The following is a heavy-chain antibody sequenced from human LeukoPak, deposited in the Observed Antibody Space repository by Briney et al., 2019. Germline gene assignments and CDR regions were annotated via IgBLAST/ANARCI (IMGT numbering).Heavy chain of an antibody. Sequence: GESLKISCQGSGYIFTSYWIALVRQIPGKGLEWMGIIFPGDSDTRYSPSFQGHVTISADKSINTAYLQWSSLKASDTAMYYCAKLTTVVTPRAFDIWGLGTLVTVSS. CDR3: AKLTTVVTPRAFDI. D-gene: IGHD4-23*01. V-gene: IGHV5-51*01. CDR2: IFPGDSDT. CDR1: GYIFTSYW. J-gene: IGHJ3*02.